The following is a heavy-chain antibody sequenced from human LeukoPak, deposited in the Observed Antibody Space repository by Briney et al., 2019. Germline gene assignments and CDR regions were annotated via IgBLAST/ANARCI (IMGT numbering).Heavy chain of an antibody. CDR3: ARAGGASWYFDY. V-gene: IGHV6-1*01. CDR2: TYYRSKWYN. D-gene: IGHD2-2*01. J-gene: IGHJ4*02. CDR1: GDSVSSNTDA. Sequence: SQTLSLTCAISGDSVSSNTDAWNWIRQSPSRGLEWLGRTYYRSKWYNDYAVSVKSRITINPDTSKNQFSLQLNPVTPEDTAVYYCARAGGASWYFDYWGQGILVTVSS.